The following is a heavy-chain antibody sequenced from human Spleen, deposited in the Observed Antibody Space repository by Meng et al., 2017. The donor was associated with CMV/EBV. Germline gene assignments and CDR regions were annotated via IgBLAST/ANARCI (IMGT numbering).Heavy chain of an antibody. V-gene: IGHV3-21*01. Sequence: LSCAASGFTFSSHSMSWVRQAPGKGLEWVASITSSSSYIYYADSVKGRFTISRDNAKKSLYLQTNSLRAEDTAVYYCARESVDTADFWGQGTLVTVSS. CDR3: ARESVDTADF. J-gene: IGHJ4*02. CDR2: ITSSSSYI. CDR1: GFTFSSHS. D-gene: IGHD5-18*01.